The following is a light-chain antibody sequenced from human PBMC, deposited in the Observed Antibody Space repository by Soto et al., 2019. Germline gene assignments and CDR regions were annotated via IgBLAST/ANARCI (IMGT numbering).Light chain of an antibody. V-gene: IGKV1-39*01. J-gene: IGKJ3*01. Sequence: DLQMTQSPSSLSASVGDRVTITCRASQSISSYLNWYQQKPGKAPKLLIYAASSLQSGVPSRFSGSGSETDFTLTISSLQPEDFATYYCQQSYSTPLTFGPGTKVDIK. CDR1: QSISSY. CDR3: QQSYSTPLT. CDR2: AAS.